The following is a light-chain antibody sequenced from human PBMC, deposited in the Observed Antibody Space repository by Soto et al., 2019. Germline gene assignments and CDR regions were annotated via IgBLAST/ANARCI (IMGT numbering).Light chain of an antibody. CDR1: QSVNKY. V-gene: IGKV1-39*01. CDR2: AAT. Sequence: DIQMTQSPSSLSASVGDTVTISCRASQSVNKYLNWYQQKPGNVPTLLIYAATTLQGGVPSRFNGSGFGTDFTVTISNLQPEDFATYYCQQSFSIPLSFGGGTKVEIK. CDR3: QQSFSIPLS. J-gene: IGKJ4*01.